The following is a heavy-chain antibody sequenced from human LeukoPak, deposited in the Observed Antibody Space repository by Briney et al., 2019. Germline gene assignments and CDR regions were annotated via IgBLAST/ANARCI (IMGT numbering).Heavy chain of an antibody. CDR2: INPSGGST. Sequence: GASVKVSCKASGYTFTSYYMHWVRQAPGQGLEWMGIINPSGGSTSYAQKFQGRVTMTRDTSTSTVYMELCSLRSEDTAVYYCARDLTPYYDFWSGYYTYYYGMDVWGQGTTVTVSS. V-gene: IGHV1-46*01. CDR3: ARDLTPYYDFWSGYYTYYYGMDV. J-gene: IGHJ6*02. D-gene: IGHD3-3*01. CDR1: GYTFTSYY.